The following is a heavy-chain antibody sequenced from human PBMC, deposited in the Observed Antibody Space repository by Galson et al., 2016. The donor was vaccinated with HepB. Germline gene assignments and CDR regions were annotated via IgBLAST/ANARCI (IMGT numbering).Heavy chain of an antibody. CDR1: GYTFTSYY. Sequence: SVKVSCKASGYTFTSYYMHWVRQAPGQGLEWMGIINPSGGSTTYAQKFQGRVTMTRDTSTSTVYMELSSLTSEDTAVYSCARGRSSRTLDYWGQGTLVTVSS. V-gene: IGHV1-46*01. CDR3: ARGRSSRTLDY. D-gene: IGHD6-13*01. CDR2: INPSGGST. J-gene: IGHJ4*02.